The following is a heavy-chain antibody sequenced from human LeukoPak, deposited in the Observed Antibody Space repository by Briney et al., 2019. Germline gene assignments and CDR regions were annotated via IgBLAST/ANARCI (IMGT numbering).Heavy chain of an antibody. CDR1: GGSISSYY. CDR2: IYYSGNT. CDR3: ARHSGGMEV. D-gene: IGHD1-26*01. V-gene: IGHV4-59*08. Sequence: SETLSLTCTVSGGSISSYYWSWIRQPPGKGLEWIGYIYYSGNTNYNPFLKSRVTIFADTSKNQFSLKVTSVTAADTAVYYCARHSGGMEVWGQGTTVTVSS. J-gene: IGHJ6*02.